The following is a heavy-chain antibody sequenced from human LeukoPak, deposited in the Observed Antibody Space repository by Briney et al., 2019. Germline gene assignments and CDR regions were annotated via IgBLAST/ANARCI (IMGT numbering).Heavy chain of an antibody. V-gene: IGHV3-23*01. CDR3: AKRRYDSSGHFDS. D-gene: IGHD3-22*01. J-gene: IGHJ4*02. CDR1: GFTFSSYA. CDR2: ISGSGSYT. Sequence: GGSLRLSCAASGFTFSSYAMSWVRQAPGKGLEWVSAISGSGSYTNYADSVKGRFTVSKDNSKNTLYMRMSSLRAEDTAVYYCAKRRYDSSGHFDSWGQGTLVTVSS.